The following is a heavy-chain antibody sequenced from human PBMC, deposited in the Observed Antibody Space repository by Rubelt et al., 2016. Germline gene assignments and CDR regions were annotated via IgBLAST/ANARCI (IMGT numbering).Heavy chain of an antibody. D-gene: IGHD6-6*01. Sequence: QVQLQESGPGLVKPSETLSLTCTVSGGSISSYYWSWIRQPPGKGLEWIGYIYYSGSTNYNPSLMSRVTISVDTAKNQFSLKLSSVTAAETAVYYCASFSSSSSVDYRGQGTLVTVSS. CDR2: IYYSGST. J-gene: IGHJ4*02. V-gene: IGHV4-59*01. CDR3: ASFSSSSSVDY. CDR1: GGSISSYY.